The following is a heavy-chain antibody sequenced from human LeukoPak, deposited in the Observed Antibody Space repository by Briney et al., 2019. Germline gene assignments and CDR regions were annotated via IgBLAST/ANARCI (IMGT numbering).Heavy chain of an antibody. D-gene: IGHD1-1*01. CDR3: AKGLRTGYFDY. CDR2: INWNGGDT. V-gene: IGHV3-20*04. J-gene: IGHJ4*02. CDR1: GFTFDDYG. Sequence: GGSLRLSCAASGFTFDDYGMSWVRQAPGKGLEWVSGINWNGGDTGYADSVKGRFTISRDNAKNSLYLQMNSLRAEDTAVYYCAKGLRTGYFDYWGQGTLVTVSS.